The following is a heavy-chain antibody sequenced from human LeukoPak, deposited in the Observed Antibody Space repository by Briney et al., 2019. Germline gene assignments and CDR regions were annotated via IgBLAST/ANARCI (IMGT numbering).Heavy chain of an antibody. CDR3: ARSYYDSSGYYHTDPGGYFDY. CDR2: ISYDGSNK. J-gene: IGHJ4*02. Sequence: HTGGSLRLSCAASGFTFSSYAMHWVRQAPGKGLEWVAVISYDGSNKYYADSVKGRFTISRDNSKNTLYLQMNSLRAEDTAVYYCARSYYDSSGYYHTDPGGYFDYWGQGTLVTVSS. D-gene: IGHD3-22*01. V-gene: IGHV3-30-3*01. CDR1: GFTFSSYA.